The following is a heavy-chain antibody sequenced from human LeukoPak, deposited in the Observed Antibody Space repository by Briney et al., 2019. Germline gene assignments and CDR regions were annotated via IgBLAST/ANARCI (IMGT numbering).Heavy chain of an antibody. V-gene: IGHV4-61*02. CDR2: IYTSGST. CDR1: GGSISSGNNY. CDR3: ARGGGYSYGYIPNYYYYYMDV. D-gene: IGHD5-18*01. J-gene: IGHJ6*03. Sequence: SETLSLTYTVSGGSISSGNNYWNWIRQPAGKELEWIGRIYTSGSTNYNPSLKSRVTMSVDTSKNQFSLKLSSVTAADTAVYYCARGGGYSYGYIPNYYYYYMDVWGKGTTVTVSS.